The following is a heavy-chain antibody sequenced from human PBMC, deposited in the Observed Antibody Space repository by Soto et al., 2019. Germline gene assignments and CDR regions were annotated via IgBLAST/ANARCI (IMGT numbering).Heavy chain of an antibody. CDR3: AAKTGDHYYYDGMDV. D-gene: IGHD7-27*01. Sequence: GGSLRLSCAASGFTFSSYEMNWVRQAPGKGLEWVSYISSSGSTIYYADSGKGRFTIPRDNAKNSLYLQMNSLRAEDTAVYYCAAKTGDHYYYDGMDVWGQGTTVTVSS. CDR2: ISSSGSTI. J-gene: IGHJ6*02. V-gene: IGHV3-48*03. CDR1: GFTFSSYE.